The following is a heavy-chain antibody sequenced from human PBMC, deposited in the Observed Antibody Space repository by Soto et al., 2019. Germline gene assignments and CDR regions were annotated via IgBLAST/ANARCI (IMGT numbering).Heavy chain of an antibody. V-gene: IGHV1-18*01. Sequence: QVQLVQSGAEVKKPGASVKVSCKASGYTFTSYGISWVRQAPGQGLDWMGWISAYNGNTKYAQDLLGKVTMTTDTSTSTAYMELRSLRSDDTAVYYCARFSGGSYNTYYFYYGMDVWGQGTTVTVSS. CDR2: ISAYNGNT. CDR3: ARFSGGSYNTYYFYYGMDV. D-gene: IGHD2-15*01. J-gene: IGHJ6*02. CDR1: GYTFTSYG.